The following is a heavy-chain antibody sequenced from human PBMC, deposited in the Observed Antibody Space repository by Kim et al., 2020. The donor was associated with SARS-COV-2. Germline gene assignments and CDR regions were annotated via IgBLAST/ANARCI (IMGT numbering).Heavy chain of an antibody. CDR2: INQHESEK. Sequence: GGSLRLSCAASGFTFSSNWMSWVRQAPGKGLEWVANINQHESEKYYVPSVTGRFTISRDNAKNLLYLDMNSLRAEDTAVYYCARWGQWPAEHQFDSWGQGTLVIVSS. CDR1: GFTFSSNW. J-gene: IGHJ4*02. V-gene: IGHV3-7*03. D-gene: IGHD6-19*01. CDR3: ARWGQWPAEHQFDS.